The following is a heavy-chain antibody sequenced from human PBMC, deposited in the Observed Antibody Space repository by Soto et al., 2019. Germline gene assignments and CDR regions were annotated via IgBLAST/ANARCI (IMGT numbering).Heavy chain of an antibody. J-gene: IGHJ6*02. Sequence: QVQLVQSGAEVKKPGSSVKVSCKASGGTFSSYAISWVRQAPGQGLEWMGGIIPIFGTANYAQKFQGRVTINRVGSTSTAYRELSSLRSEDTAVYYCARSGDWRSMNGMDVWGQGTTVTVSS. D-gene: IGHD7-27*01. CDR2: IIPIFGTA. CDR3: ARSGDWRSMNGMDV. CDR1: GGTFSSYA. V-gene: IGHV1-69*05.